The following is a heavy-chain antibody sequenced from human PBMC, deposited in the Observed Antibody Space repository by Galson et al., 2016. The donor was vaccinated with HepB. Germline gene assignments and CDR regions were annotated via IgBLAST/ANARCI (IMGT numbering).Heavy chain of an antibody. D-gene: IGHD3-10*01. CDR2: INGYEGNT. V-gene: IGHV1-18*04. CDR3: VRDPLLLWFY. Sequence: SVKVSCKGYGYRFETYGISWLRVAPGQGLEYMGRINGYEGNTKYERKFQDRVTMTVDTSTSTASMELRSLRTDDTAGYYCVRDPLLLWFYWGQGTLVTVAS. J-gene: IGHJ4*02. CDR1: GYRFETYG.